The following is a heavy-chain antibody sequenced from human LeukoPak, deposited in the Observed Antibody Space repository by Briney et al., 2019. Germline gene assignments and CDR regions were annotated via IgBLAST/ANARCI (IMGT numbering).Heavy chain of an antibody. CDR2: IYYSGST. V-gene: IGHV4-39*01. CDR3: ARHAPTATFPMDV. D-gene: IGHD2/OR15-2a*01. Sequence: KPSETLSPTCTVSGGSISSGSYYWGWIRQPPGKGLEWIGSIYYSGSTDYNPSLKSRVTISVDTSKNQFSLKVTSVTAADTAVYYCARHAPTATFPMDVWGQGTTVTVSS. J-gene: IGHJ6*02. CDR1: GGSISSGSYY.